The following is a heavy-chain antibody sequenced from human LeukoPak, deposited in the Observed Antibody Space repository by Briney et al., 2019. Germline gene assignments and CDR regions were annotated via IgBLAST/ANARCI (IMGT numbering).Heavy chain of an antibody. Sequence: ASVKVSCKASGYTFTGYYMHWVRQAPGQGREWMGWINPNSGCTNYAQKFQGGVTMTRDASISAAYMELSRLRSDATAVYYCARVATTYSFDYWGQGTQVTVSS. J-gene: IGHJ4*02. D-gene: IGHD5-12*01. CDR2: INPNSGCT. V-gene: IGHV1-2*02. CDR3: ARVATTYSFDY. CDR1: GYTFTGYY.